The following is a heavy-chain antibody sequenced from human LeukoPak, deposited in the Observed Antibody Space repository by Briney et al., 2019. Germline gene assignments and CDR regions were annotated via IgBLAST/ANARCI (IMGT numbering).Heavy chain of an antibody. CDR1: GFTFSSYE. CDR2: ISSSGSTI. CDR3: ASLDYGDYVLNY. Sequence: GGSLRLSCAASGFTFSSYEMNWVRQAPGKGLEWVSYISSSGSTIYYADSVKGRFTISRDNAKNSLYLQMNSLRAEDTAVYYCASLDYGDYVLNYWGQGTLVTVSS. J-gene: IGHJ4*02. V-gene: IGHV3-48*03. D-gene: IGHD4-17*01.